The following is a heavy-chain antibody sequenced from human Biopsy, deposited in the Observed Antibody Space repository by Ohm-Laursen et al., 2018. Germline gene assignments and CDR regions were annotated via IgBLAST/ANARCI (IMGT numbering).Heavy chain of an antibody. D-gene: IGHD2/OR15-2a*01. Sequence: GTLSLTCTVSGGSISSDYWSWIRQTPGKGLEWIGYIYYSGSTSYNPSLKSRVTISVDTSKNQFSLRLNSVTAADTAVYYCARATNSTGWPYYYLYGMDVWGQGTTVTVSS. CDR3: ARATNSTGWPYYYLYGMDV. J-gene: IGHJ6*02. CDR2: IYYSGST. V-gene: IGHV4-59*01. CDR1: GGSISSDY.